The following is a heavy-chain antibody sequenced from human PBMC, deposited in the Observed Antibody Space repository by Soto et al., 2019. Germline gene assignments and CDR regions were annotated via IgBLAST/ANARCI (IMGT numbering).Heavy chain of an antibody. CDR1: GGSFSGYY. CDR2: INHSGST. V-gene: IGHV4-34*01. CDR3: AGGVRGDYGPSWFDP. J-gene: IGHJ5*02. Sequence: QVQLQQWGAGLLKSSETLSLTCAVSGGSFSGYYWRWIRQPPGKGLEWVGEINHSGSTNHNPSLKRRVPRAVDTSKNQFSRKLSSVTAADTAVYYCAGGVRGDYGPSWFDPWGQGTLVIVSS. D-gene: IGHD4-17*01.